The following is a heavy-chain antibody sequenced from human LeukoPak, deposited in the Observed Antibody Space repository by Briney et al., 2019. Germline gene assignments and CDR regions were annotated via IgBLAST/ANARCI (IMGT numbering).Heavy chain of an antibody. D-gene: IGHD3-10*01. CDR3: AREPITMVRGVNPQNWFDP. J-gene: IGHJ5*02. CDR1: GYTFTGYY. CDR2: INPNSGGT. Sequence: ASVKVSCKASGYTFTGYYIHWVRQAPGQGLEWMGWINPNSGGTNYAQKFQGRVTMTRDTSISTVYMELSSLRSEDTAVYYCAREPITMVRGVNPQNWFDPWGQGTLVTVSS. V-gene: IGHV1-2*02.